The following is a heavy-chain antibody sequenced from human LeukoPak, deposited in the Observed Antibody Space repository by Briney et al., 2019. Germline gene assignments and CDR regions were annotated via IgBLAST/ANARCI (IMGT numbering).Heavy chain of an antibody. J-gene: IGHJ3*02. V-gene: IGHV1-69*06. CDR3: AGDPPGTPVGFDI. Sequence: ASVKVSCKTSAGTFSRYAISWVRQAPGQGLEWVGRITPMSATPSQTQWIQGRVTITADISTNTVYLDLSSLRSEDTALYFCAGDPPGTPVGFDIWGQGTMVTVSS. CDR2: ITPMSATP. CDR1: AGTFSRYA. D-gene: IGHD3-10*01.